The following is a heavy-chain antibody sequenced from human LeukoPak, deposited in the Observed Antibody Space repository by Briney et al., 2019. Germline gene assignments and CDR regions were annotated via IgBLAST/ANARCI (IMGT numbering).Heavy chain of an antibody. CDR2: ISYDRSKT. Sequence: GRSLRLSCAVSGFTFSSFAVHWVRQAPGKGLEWVAVISYDRSKTYYADSVKGRFTISRDNSKNTVYLQMNSLSTEDTAMHYCARDQSSGGRWLDYWGRGTLVTVSS. CDR3: ARDQSSGGRWLDY. D-gene: IGHD2-15*01. V-gene: IGHV3-30-3*01. CDR1: GFTFSSFA. J-gene: IGHJ4*02.